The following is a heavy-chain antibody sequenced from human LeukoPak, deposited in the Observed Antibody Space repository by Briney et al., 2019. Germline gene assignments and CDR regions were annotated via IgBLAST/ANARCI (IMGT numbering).Heavy chain of an antibody. D-gene: IGHD3-16*01. Sequence: ASVKVSCKVSGYTLNEVSMHWVRQAPGKGLEWMGGFDPEEAETSYSREFEGRVTMTEDTSTDTAYMDLRGLRSEDTAVYYCATGLWGYYDSWGQGTLVTVSS. V-gene: IGHV1-24*01. CDR2: FDPEEAET. J-gene: IGHJ4*02. CDR3: ATGLWGYYDS. CDR1: GYTLNEVS.